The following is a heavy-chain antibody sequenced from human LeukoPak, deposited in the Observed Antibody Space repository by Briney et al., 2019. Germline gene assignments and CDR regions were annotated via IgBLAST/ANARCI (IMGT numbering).Heavy chain of an antibody. J-gene: IGHJ3*02. V-gene: IGHV3-23*01. CDR3: AKLVTTFKFTLDAFDI. CDR2: ISGSGGST. Sequence: PGGSLRLSCAASGFTFSSYAMSWVRQAPGKGLEWVSAISGSGGSTYYADSVKGRFTISRDNSKNTLYLQMNSLRAEDTAVYYCAKLVTTFKFTLDAFDIWGQGTMVTVSS. CDR1: GFTFSSYA. D-gene: IGHD4-17*01.